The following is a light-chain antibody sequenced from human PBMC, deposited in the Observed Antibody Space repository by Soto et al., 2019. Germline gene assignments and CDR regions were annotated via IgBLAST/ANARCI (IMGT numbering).Light chain of an antibody. CDR3: QQYNSYSRT. Sequence: DIQMTQSPSTLSASVGDRVTITFRASQSISTWLAWYQQKPGKAPKLLISDASSLKSGVPSRFSGSGSATEFTLTISSLQPDDFATYYCQQYNSYSRTFGQGTKVDIK. CDR2: DAS. J-gene: IGKJ1*01. V-gene: IGKV1-5*01. CDR1: QSISTW.